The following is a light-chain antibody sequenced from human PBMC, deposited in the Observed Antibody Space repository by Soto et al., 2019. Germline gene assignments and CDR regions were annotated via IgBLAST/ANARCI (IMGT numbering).Light chain of an antibody. V-gene: IGKV3-11*01. CDR1: QSVSTF. CDR3: QQRRARPPIT. Sequence: ESVLIDARRTLSLSPGERAIHSCRASQSVSTFLAWFQQKPGQPPRLLIYNASNRTTGIPARFSGSGSGTDFTLTISSLEPEDFAVYYCQQRRARPPITFGQATRLE. CDR2: NAS. J-gene: IGKJ5*01.